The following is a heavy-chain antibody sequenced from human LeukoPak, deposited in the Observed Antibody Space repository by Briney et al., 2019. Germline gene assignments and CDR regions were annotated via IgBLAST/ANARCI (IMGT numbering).Heavy chain of an antibody. Sequence: SETLSLTCTVSGGSISSHYWSWIRQPPGKGLEWIGYIYYSGSTNYNPSLKSRVTISVDTSKNQFSLKLSSVTAADTAVYYCARVRGDYYYYYYMDVWGKGTTVTVSS. CDR2: IYYSGST. CDR3: ARVRGDYYYYYYMDV. V-gene: IGHV4-59*11. D-gene: IGHD1-26*01. CDR1: GGSISSHY. J-gene: IGHJ6*03.